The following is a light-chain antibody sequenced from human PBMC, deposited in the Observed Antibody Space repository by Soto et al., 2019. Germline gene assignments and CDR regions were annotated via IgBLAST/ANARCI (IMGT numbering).Light chain of an antibody. V-gene: IGKV3-20*01. Sequence: EIVLTQSPATLSSFPGDRVTLSCRASQYINTRLAWYQHRPGQAPRLLIYQTSIRAAGIPARFSGTGSETDFTLTISRLEPEDFAVYYCQQYDNSPITFGQGTRLEIK. CDR1: QYINTR. J-gene: IGKJ5*01. CDR3: QQYDNSPIT. CDR2: QTS.